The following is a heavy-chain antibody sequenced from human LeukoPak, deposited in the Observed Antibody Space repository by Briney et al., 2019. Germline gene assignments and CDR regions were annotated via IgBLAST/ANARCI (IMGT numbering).Heavy chain of an antibody. J-gene: IGHJ4*02. Sequence: ASVKVSCTASGYTFTSYGISWVRQAPGQGLEWMGWISPYNGNTNYAQKLQGRVTMTTDTSTTTAYMELRSLRSDGTAVYYCARGGMVRTTTVFDYWGQGTLVTVSS. CDR3: ARGGMVRTTTVFDY. CDR2: ISPYNGNT. D-gene: IGHD3-10*01. CDR1: GYTFTSYG. V-gene: IGHV1-18*01.